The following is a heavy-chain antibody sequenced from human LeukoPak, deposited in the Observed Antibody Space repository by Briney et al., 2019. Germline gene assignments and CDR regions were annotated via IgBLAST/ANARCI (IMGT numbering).Heavy chain of an antibody. Sequence: PGGSLRLSCAASGFTFSSYWMSWVRQAPGKGLEWVANIKQDGSEKYYVDSVKGRFSISRDNAKSSLYLQMNSLRVEDTAMYFCAREGYGDYHIWGQGTIVTVSS. CDR2: IKQDGSEK. CDR1: GFTFSSYW. J-gene: IGHJ3*02. D-gene: IGHD4-17*01. CDR3: AREGYGDYHI. V-gene: IGHV3-7*01.